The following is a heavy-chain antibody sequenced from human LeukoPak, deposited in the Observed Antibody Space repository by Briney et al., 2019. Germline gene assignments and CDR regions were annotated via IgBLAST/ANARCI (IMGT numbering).Heavy chain of an antibody. D-gene: IGHD6-19*01. CDR1: GGSISSYY. Sequence: PSETLSLTRTVSGGSISSYYWSWIRQPPGKGLEWIGYIYYSGSTNYNPSLKSRVTISVDTSKNQFSLKLSSVTAADTAVYYCARLGVAVYDYWGQGTLVTVSS. CDR3: ARLGVAVYDY. J-gene: IGHJ4*02. CDR2: IYYSGST. V-gene: IGHV4-59*01.